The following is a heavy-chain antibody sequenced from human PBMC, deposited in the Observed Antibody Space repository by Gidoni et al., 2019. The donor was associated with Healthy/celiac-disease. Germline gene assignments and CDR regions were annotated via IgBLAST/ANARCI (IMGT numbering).Heavy chain of an antibody. CDR3: AKAGYSSSWSPGGVYYFDY. CDR1: GFTFDDYA. D-gene: IGHD6-13*01. V-gene: IGHV3-9*01. CDR2: ISWNSGSI. J-gene: IGHJ4*02. Sequence: EVQLVESGGGLVQPGRSLRLSCAASGFTFDDYAMHWVRQAPGKGLEWVSGISWNSGSIGYADSVKGRFTISRDNAKNSLYLQMNSLRAEDTALYYCAKAGYSSSWSPGGVYYFDYWGQGTLVTVSS.